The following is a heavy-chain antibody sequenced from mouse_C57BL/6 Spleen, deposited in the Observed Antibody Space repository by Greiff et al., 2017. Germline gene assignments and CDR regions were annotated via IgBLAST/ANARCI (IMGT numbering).Heavy chain of an antibody. D-gene: IGHD5-1*01. V-gene: IGHV1-85*01. CDR3: ARRVQPYWYFDG. Sequence: QVHVKQSGPELVKPGASVKLSCKASGYTFTSYDINWVKQRPGQGLEWIGWIYPRGGSTKYNEKFKGKATLTVDTSSRTAYMELHSLTSEDSAVYFCARRVQPYWYFDGWGTGTTVTVSS. J-gene: IGHJ1*03. CDR2: IYPRGGST. CDR1: GYTFTSYD.